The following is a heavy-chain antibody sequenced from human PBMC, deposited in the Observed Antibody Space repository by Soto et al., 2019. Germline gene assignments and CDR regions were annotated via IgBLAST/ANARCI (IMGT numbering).Heavy chain of an antibody. V-gene: IGHV4-39*01. CDR2: IYYSGST. Sequence: PSETLSLTCTVSGGSISSSSYYWGWIRQPPGKGLEWIGSIYYSGSTYYNPSLKSRVTISVDTSKNQFSLKLSSVTAADTAVYYCARQIAAAGPDIYYFDYWGQGTLVTVSS. D-gene: IGHD6-13*01. J-gene: IGHJ4*02. CDR3: ARQIAAAGPDIYYFDY. CDR1: GGSISSSSYY.